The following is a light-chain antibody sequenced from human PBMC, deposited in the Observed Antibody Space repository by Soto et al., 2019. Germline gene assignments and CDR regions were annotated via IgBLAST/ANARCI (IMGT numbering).Light chain of an antibody. CDR1: QRISSN. J-gene: IGKJ1*01. Sequence: EIVLTQSPGTLSVSPGERATLSCRASQRISSNLAWYQQKPGQAPRLLIYDTSARATGIPARFSGSGSGTEFTLTIGSLQSEDFGVYYCQHYFDWPPWTFGQGTKVEI. V-gene: IGKV3-15*01. CDR2: DTS. CDR3: QHYFDWPPWT.